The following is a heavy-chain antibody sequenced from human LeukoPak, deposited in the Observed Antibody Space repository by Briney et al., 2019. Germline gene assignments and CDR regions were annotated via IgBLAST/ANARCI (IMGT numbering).Heavy chain of an antibody. Sequence: GGSLRLSCAASGFTFSSHAMNWVRQAPGKGLEWVAAISTTDRGTYYADSVKGRFIISRDDSKNTLYVQMNSLRLEDTAVYYCARELRRSSWYYAFDIWGQGTMVTVSS. J-gene: IGHJ3*02. CDR1: GFTFSSHA. CDR3: ARELRRSSWYYAFDI. CDR2: ISTTDRGT. D-gene: IGHD6-13*01. V-gene: IGHV3-23*01.